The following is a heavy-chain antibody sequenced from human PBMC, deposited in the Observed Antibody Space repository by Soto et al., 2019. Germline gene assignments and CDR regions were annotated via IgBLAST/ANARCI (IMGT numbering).Heavy chain of an antibody. CDR3: ARERLDDYGDYADYYYYYYMDV. J-gene: IGHJ6*03. CDR2: IKQDGSEK. CDR1: GFTFSSYW. Sequence: GGSLRLSCAASGFTFSSYWMSWVRQAPGKGLEWVANIKQDGSEKYYVDSVKGRFTISRDNAKNSLYLQVNSLRAEDTAVYYCARERLDDYGDYADYYYYYYMDVWGKGTTVTVSS. D-gene: IGHD4-17*01. V-gene: IGHV3-7*01.